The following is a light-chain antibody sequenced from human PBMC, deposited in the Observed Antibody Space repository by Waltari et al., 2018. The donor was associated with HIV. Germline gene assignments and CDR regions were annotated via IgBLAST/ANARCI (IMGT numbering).Light chain of an antibody. CDR3: AAWDGSHVV. CDR2: RNN. J-gene: IGLJ2*01. CDR1: SSNIGSYY. V-gene: IGLV1-47*01. Sequence: QSVLTQPPSASGTPGQRVTISCSGSSSNIGSYYVYWYQQLPGTAPKLLIYRNNQRPSGVPDRFSGSKSGTSASLAISGIRSEDEADYYCAAWDGSHVVFGGGTKLTVL.